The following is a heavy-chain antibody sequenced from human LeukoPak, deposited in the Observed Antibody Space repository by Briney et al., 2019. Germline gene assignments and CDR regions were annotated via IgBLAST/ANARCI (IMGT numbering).Heavy chain of an antibody. J-gene: IGHJ3*02. CDR3: ARDGDYSEGDAFDI. V-gene: IGHV1-18*01. D-gene: IGHD4-17*01. Sequence: ASVKVSCKASGGTFSSYGISWVRQAPGQGLEWMGWISAYNGNTNYAQKLQGRVTMTTDTSTSTAYMELRSLRSDNTAVYYCARDGDYSEGDAFDIWGQGTMVTVSS. CDR1: GGTFSSYG. CDR2: ISAYNGNT.